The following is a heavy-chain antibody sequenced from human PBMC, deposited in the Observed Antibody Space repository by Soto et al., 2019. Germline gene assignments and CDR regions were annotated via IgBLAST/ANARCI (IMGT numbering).Heavy chain of an antibody. CDR1: GGSISSGGYY. CDR3: AREASRRDFDP. J-gene: IGHJ5*02. V-gene: IGHV4-31*03. Sequence: TLSLTCPVSGGSISSGGYYWSWIRQHPGKGLEWIGYIYYSGSTYYNPSLKSRVTISVDTSKNQFSLKLSSVTAADTAVYYCAREASRRDFDPWGQGTLVTVSS. CDR2: IYYSGST.